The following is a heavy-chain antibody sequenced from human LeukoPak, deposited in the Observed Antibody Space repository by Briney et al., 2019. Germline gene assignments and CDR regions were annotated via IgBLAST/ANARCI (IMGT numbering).Heavy chain of an antibody. J-gene: IGHJ4*02. CDR3: ARDYSRVVYSDY. Sequence: GGSLRLSXAASGFTFSSYWMSWVRQAPGKGLEWVANIKQDGTEKNYVDSVKGRFTISRDNTENSLYLQMNSLRAEDTAVYYCARDYSRVVYSDYWGQGTLVTVSS. V-gene: IGHV3-7*01. CDR2: IKQDGTEK. CDR1: GFTFSSYW. D-gene: IGHD2-8*02.